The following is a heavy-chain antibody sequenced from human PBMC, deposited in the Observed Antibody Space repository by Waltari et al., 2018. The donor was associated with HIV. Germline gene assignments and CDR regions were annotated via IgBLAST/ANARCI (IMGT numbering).Heavy chain of an antibody. J-gene: IGHJ4*02. CDR1: GGPISSGDYS. V-gene: IGHV4-30-4*08. CDR2: IYYSGST. Sequence: QVQLQESGPGLVKPSQPLSLTCTVSGGPISSGDYSWSWIRQPPGKGLEWIGYIYYSGSTYYNPSLKSRVTISVDRSKNQFSLKLSSVTAADTAVYYCARGDYYGSGSTLFDYWGQGTLVTVSS. CDR3: ARGDYYGSGSTLFDY. D-gene: IGHD3-10*01.